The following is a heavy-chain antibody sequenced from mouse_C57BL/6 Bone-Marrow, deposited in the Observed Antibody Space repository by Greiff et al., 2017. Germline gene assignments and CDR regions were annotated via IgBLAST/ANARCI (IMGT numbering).Heavy chain of an antibody. Sequence: VQLQQSGPVLVKPGASVKMSCKASGYTFTDYYMNWVKQSHGKSLEWIGVINPYNGGTSYNQKFKGKATLTVDKSSSTAYMELNSLTSEDSAVYYCARTYDGYAYAMDYWGQGTSVTVSS. J-gene: IGHJ4*01. V-gene: IGHV1-19*01. D-gene: IGHD2-3*01. CDR3: ARTYDGYAYAMDY. CDR2: INPYNGGT. CDR1: GYTFTDYY.